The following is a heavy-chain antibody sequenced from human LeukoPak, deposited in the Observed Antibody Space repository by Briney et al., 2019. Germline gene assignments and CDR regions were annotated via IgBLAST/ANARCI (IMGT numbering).Heavy chain of an antibody. CDR2: IYHSGST. Sequence: SETLSLTCAVSGGSISSSNWWSWVRQPPGKGLEWIGEIYHSGSTNYNPSLKSRVTISVDKSKNQFSLKLSSVTAADTAVYYCARGSAAHRSYDILTGYYTESFDYWGQGTLVTVSS. CDR3: ARGSAAHRSYDILTGYYTESFDY. D-gene: IGHD3-9*01. V-gene: IGHV4-4*02. CDR1: GGSISSSNW. J-gene: IGHJ4*02.